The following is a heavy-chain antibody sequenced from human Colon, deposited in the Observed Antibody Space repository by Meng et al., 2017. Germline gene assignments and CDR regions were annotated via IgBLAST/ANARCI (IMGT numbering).Heavy chain of an antibody. J-gene: IGHJ5*02. Sequence: QPQLPESGPGLVKPSEALSLTCSVSGGSISTSGYYWGWIRQPPGKGLEWIGSIGHSGFTYYTPSLKSRVTVSIDTSRNQFSLWLTSVTAADTAVYYCVRSSGWVKTGFDPWGQGTLVTVSS. CDR2: IGHSGFT. V-gene: IGHV4-39*01. CDR3: VRSSGWVKTGFDP. D-gene: IGHD6-19*01. CDR1: GGSISTSGYY.